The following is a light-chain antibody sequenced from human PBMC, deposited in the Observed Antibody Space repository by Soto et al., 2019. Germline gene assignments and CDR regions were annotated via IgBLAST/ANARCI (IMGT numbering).Light chain of an antibody. J-gene: IGKJ1*01. Sequence: DIQMTQSPSTLSASVGDRVTLTCRASQSISSWLAWYQQKPGKAPKLLIYDASSLESGVPSRFSGSGSGTEFTLTISSLQPDDFATYYCQQYNSYSRWTFGQGTKVDSK. CDR3: QQYNSYSRWT. CDR1: QSISSW. V-gene: IGKV1-5*01. CDR2: DAS.